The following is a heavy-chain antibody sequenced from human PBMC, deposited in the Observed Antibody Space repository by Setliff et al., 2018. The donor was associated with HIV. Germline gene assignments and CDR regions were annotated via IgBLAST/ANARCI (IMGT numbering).Heavy chain of an antibody. Sequence: PGESLKISCIASGFSFNNYYMTWVRQAPGKGLEWVANINRDGSERNYVDSVRGRFTISRDNAKNSLYLQMNRLRVEDTALYYCVRGGADCETDCYWGQGAMVTVSS. CDR3: VRGGADCETDCY. J-gene: IGHJ4*02. V-gene: IGHV3-7*01. CDR1: GFSFNNYY. CDR2: INRDGSER. D-gene: IGHD2-21*01.